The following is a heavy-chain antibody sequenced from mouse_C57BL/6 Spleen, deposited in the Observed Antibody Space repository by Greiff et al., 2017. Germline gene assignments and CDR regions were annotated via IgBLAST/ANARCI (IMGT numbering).Heavy chain of an antibody. J-gene: IGHJ2*01. CDR2: IWTGGGT. D-gene: IGHD2-4*01. CDR1: RFSLTSYA. Sequence: VQLQESGPGLVAPSQSLSITCTVSRFSLTSYAISWVRQPPGKGLEWLGVIWTGGGTNYNSALKSRLSISKDNSKSQVFLKMNSLQTDDTARYYCARIYYDYDEGFDYWGQGTTLTVSS. CDR3: ARIYYDYDEGFDY. V-gene: IGHV2-9-1*01.